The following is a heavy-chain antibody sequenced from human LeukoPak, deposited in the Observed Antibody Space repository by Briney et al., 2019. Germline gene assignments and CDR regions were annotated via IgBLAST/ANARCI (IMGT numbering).Heavy chain of an antibody. CDR1: GFTFSSSA. CDR3: AKQLGYCSNGSCYFPY. CDR2: ISNNGGYT. J-gene: IGHJ4*02. Sequence: GGSLRLSCAASGFTFSSSAISWVRQAPGKGLEWVSAISNNGGYTYYADSVQGRFTISRDNSKSTLCLQMNSLRAEDTAVYYCAKQLGYCSNGSCYFPYWGQGTLVTVSS. V-gene: IGHV3-23*01. D-gene: IGHD2-15*01.